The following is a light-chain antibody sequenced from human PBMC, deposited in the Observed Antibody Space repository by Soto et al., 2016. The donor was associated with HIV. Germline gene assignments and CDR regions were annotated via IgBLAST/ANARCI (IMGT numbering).Light chain of an antibody. V-gene: IGKV2-28*01. CDR2: LGS. J-gene: IGKJ1*01. CDR3: VQGTHWPRT. Sequence: DIVMTQSPLSLPVTPGEPASISCRSSQSLLNSDGFNCLDWYLHKPGQSPQLLIYLGSHRASGVPDRFSGSGTGTDFTLKISRVDAGDVGVYYCVQGTHWPRTFGQGTKLEVK. CDR1: QSLLNSDGFNC.